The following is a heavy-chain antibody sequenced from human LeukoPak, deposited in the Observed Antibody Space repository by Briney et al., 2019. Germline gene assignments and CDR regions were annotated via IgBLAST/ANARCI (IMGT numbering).Heavy chain of an antibody. V-gene: IGHV1-18*01. D-gene: IGHD5-18*01. CDR1: GYTFTSNG. J-gene: IGHJ4*02. Sequence: GGSVKLSCKASGYTFTSNGISWVRQAPGQGLEWMGWISAYSGNTNFAQNLQGRVTMTTDTAARTAYMELRSLRSDDTAMYYCARVAGGYNYGYEDFWGQGTLVTVSS. CDR2: ISAYSGNT. CDR3: ARVAGGYNYGYEDF.